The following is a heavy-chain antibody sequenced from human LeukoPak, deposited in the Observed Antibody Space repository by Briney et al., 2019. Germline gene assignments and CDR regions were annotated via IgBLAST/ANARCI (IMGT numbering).Heavy chain of an antibody. V-gene: IGHV4-59*01. J-gene: IGHJ6*03. CDR3: ARVGPVYCTNGVCPLGSHYYYMDV. D-gene: IGHD2-8*01. CDR2: IYYSGST. Sequence: SETLSLTCTVSGGSISSYYRSWIRQPPGKGLEWIGYIYYSGSTNYNPSLKSRVTISVDTSKNQFSLKLSSVTAADTAVYYCARVGPVYCTNGVCPLGSHYYYMDVWAKGPRSPSP. CDR1: GGSISSYY.